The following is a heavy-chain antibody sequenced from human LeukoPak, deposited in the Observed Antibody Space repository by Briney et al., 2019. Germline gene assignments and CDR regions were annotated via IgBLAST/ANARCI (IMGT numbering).Heavy chain of an antibody. Sequence: ASETLSLTYAGSGGSISSSNWWSWVRQPPGKGLEWVGEIYHSGSTNYNPSLKSRVTISVDTSKNQFSLKLSSVTAADTAVYYCAREYIVVVTAITESAYFDYWGQGTLVTVSS. CDR2: IYHSGST. V-gene: IGHV4-4*02. CDR1: GGSISSSNW. J-gene: IGHJ4*02. D-gene: IGHD2-21*02. CDR3: AREYIVVVTAITESAYFDY.